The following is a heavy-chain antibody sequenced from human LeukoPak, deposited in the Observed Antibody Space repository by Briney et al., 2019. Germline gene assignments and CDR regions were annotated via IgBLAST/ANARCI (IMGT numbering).Heavy chain of an antibody. CDR1: GFTFSSYG. Sequence: GGSLRLSCAASGFTFSSYGMHWVRQAPGKGLEWVAVISYDGSNKYYADSVKGRVTISRDNSKNTLYLQMNSLRAEDTAVYYCAKDLYLTGYSFDYWGQGTLVTVSS. J-gene: IGHJ4*02. V-gene: IGHV3-30*18. CDR2: ISYDGSNK. CDR3: AKDLYLTGYSFDY. D-gene: IGHD3-9*01.